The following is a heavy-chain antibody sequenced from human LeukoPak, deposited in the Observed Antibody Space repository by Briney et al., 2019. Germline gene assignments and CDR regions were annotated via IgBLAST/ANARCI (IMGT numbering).Heavy chain of an antibody. CDR1: GGSISSYY. V-gene: IGHV4-59*01. CDR3: ARDGVYSSSSPYFQH. Sequence: SETLSLTCTVSGGSISSYYWSWIRQPPGKGLEWIGYIYYSGSTNYNPSLKSRVTISVVTSKNQFSLKLSSVTAADTAVYYCARDGVYSSSSPYFQHWGQGTLVTVSS. CDR2: IYYSGST. J-gene: IGHJ1*01. D-gene: IGHD6-6*01.